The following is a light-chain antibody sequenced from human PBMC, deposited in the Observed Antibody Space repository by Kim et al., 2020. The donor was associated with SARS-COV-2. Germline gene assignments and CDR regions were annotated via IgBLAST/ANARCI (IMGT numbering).Light chain of an antibody. V-gene: IGKV3-15*01. CDR3: QQYDIWPLT. CDR1: QSISNN. CDR2: GAS. Sequence: PGEEVTSSCRASQSISNNLAWDQHKPVQAPRLLILGASTRATGVPARFGGSGSGTEFTLTITSLQSEDFAVYFCQQYDIWPLTFGPGTRLEIK. J-gene: IGKJ5*01.